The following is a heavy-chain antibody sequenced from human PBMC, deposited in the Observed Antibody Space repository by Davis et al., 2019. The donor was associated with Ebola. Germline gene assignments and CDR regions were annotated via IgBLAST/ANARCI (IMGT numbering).Heavy chain of an antibody. Sequence: GESLKISCAASGFTFSDYYMSWIRQAPGKGLEWVSYISSSGSTIYYADSVKGRFTISRDNAKNSLYLQMNSLRAEDTAVYYCARAPGVIIIGDFDYWGQGTLVTVSS. D-gene: IGHD3-10*01. CDR3: ARAPGVIIIGDFDY. V-gene: IGHV3-11*04. J-gene: IGHJ4*02. CDR2: ISSSGSTI. CDR1: GFTFSDYY.